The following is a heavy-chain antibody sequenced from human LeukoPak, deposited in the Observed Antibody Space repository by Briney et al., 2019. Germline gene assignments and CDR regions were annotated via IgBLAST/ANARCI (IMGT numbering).Heavy chain of an antibody. J-gene: IGHJ4*02. Sequence: SETLSLTCAVSGVSISSGGYSWSWIRQPPGKGLEWIGYIYHSGSTYYNPSLKSRVTISVDRSKNQFSLKLSSVTAADTAVYYCAGYSYGYYFDYWGQGTLVTVSS. CDR1: GVSISSGGYS. D-gene: IGHD5-18*01. CDR2: IYHSGST. V-gene: IGHV4-30-2*01. CDR3: AGYSYGYYFDY.